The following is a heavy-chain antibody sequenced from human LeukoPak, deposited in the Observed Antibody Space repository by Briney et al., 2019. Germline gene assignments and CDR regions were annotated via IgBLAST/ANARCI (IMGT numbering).Heavy chain of an antibody. J-gene: IGHJ4*02. Sequence: SETLSLTCAVYGGSFSGYYWSWIRPPPGKGLEWIGEINHSGSTNYNPSLKSRVTISVDTSKNQFSLKLSSVTAADTAVYYCARGDHNWNRRKGFDYWGQGTLVTVSS. V-gene: IGHV4-34*01. CDR1: GGSFSGYY. CDR2: INHSGST. CDR3: ARGDHNWNRRKGFDY. D-gene: IGHD1-20*01.